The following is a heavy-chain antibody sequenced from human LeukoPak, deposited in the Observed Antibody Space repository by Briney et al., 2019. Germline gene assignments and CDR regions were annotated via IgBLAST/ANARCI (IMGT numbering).Heavy chain of an antibody. CDR1: GGSISSGGYY. D-gene: IGHD6-13*01. V-gene: IGHV4-30-2*01. Sequence: PSQTLSLTCTVSGGSISSGGYYWSWIRQPPGKGLEWIGYTYHSGSTYYNPSLKSRVTISVDRSKNQFSLKLSSVTAADTAVYYCARVNSSSYSFDYWGQGTLVTVSS. CDR3: ARVNSSSYSFDY. J-gene: IGHJ4*02. CDR2: TYHSGST.